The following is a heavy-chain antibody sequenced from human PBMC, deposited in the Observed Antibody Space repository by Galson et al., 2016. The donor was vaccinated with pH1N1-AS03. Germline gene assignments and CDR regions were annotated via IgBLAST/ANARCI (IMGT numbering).Heavy chain of an antibody. Sequence: SLRLSCAASGLTVNSNYMSWARQAPGKGLQWVSTIYSGGSTYYADSVKGRFTISRDNSRNTLYLQMKSLRAEDTAVYFCVRNDYEDVDLQGFYFDYWGQGTLVTVSS. V-gene: IGHV3-53*01. CDR3: VRNDYEDVDLQGFYFDY. J-gene: IGHJ4*02. CDR2: IYSGGST. D-gene: IGHD4/OR15-4a*01. CDR1: GLTVNSNY.